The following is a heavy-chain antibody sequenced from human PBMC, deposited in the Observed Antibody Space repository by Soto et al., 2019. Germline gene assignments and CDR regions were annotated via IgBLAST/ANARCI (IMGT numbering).Heavy chain of an antibody. CDR3: ARPWGYCSRTSCPLDV. D-gene: IGHD2-2*01. Sequence: PGESLKISCKGSGYSFTSYWIGWVRQMPGKGLEWMGIIYPGDSDTRYSPSFQGQVTISADKSISTAYLQWSSLKASDTAMYYCARPWGYCSRTSCPLDVWGQGTTVTVSS. CDR1: GYSFTSYW. V-gene: IGHV5-51*01. J-gene: IGHJ6*02. CDR2: IYPGDSDT.